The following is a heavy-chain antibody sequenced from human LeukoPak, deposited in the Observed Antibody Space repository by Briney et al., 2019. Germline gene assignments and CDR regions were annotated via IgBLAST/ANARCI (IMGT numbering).Heavy chain of an antibody. V-gene: IGHV3-21*01. CDR2: ISSSSSYI. CDR3: ARGPLGYSYGYDAFDI. CDR1: GFTFSSYS. D-gene: IGHD5-18*01. Sequence: GGSLRLSCAAPGFTFSSYSMNWVRQAPGKGLEWVSSISSSSSYIYYADSVKGRFTISRDNAKNSLYLQMNSLRAEDTAVYYCARGPLGYSYGYDAFDIWGQGTMVTVSS. J-gene: IGHJ3*02.